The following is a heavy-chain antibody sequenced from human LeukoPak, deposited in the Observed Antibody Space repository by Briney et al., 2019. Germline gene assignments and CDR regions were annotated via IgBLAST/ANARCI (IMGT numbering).Heavy chain of an antibody. CDR1: GYTFTGYY. J-gene: IGHJ4*02. D-gene: IGHD3-22*01. V-gene: IGHV1-2*02. CDR3: ARLVYDSRGYYFDY. Sequence: ASVKASCKASGYTFTGYYMHWVRQAPGQGLEWMGWINPNSGGTNYAQKFQGRVTMTRDTSISTAYMELSRLRSDDTAVYHCARLVYDSRGYYFDYWGQGTLVTVSS. CDR2: INPNSGGT.